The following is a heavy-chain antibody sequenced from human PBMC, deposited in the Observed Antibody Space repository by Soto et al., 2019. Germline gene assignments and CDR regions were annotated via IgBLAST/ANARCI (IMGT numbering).Heavy chain of an antibody. CDR2: IKSKTDGGTT. Sequence: EVQLVESGGGLVKPGGSLRLSCAASGFTFSNAWMNWVRQAPGKGLEWVGRIKSKTDGGTTDYAAPVKGRFTISRDDSKNTLYLQMNSLKTEDTAGYYCTTAQDYYYYGMDVWGQGTTVTVSS. J-gene: IGHJ6*02. CDR1: GFTFSNAW. CDR3: TTAQDYYYYGMDV. V-gene: IGHV3-15*07.